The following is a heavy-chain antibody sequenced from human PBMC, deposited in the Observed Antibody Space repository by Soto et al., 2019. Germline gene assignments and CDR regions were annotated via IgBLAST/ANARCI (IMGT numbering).Heavy chain of an antibody. J-gene: IGHJ6*03. V-gene: IGHV4-31*03. Sequence: PSETLSLTCTVSGGSIISGGYCWSWIRQHPGKGLEGIGYIYYSGSTYYNPSLKSRVTISVDTSKNQSSLKLSSVTAADTAVYYCARIRILEWGYYYYYMDVWGKGTTVTVSS. CDR2: IYYSGST. CDR1: GGSIISGGYC. CDR3: ARIRILEWGYYYYYMDV. D-gene: IGHD3-3*01.